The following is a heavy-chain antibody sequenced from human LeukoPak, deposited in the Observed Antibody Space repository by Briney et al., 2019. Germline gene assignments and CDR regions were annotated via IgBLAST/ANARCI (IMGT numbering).Heavy chain of an antibody. Sequence: ASVKVSCKASGYTFTSYHMHWVRQAPGQGLEWMGIINPSGGSTSFAQKFQGRVTMTRDTSTSAVYMEVSSLRSEDTAVYYCARDSLDYDSGTLDPGSIDYWGQGTLVTVSS. V-gene: IGHV1-46*03. J-gene: IGHJ4*02. CDR3: ARDSLDYDSGTLDPGSIDY. D-gene: IGHD3-22*01. CDR1: GYTFTSYH. CDR2: INPSGGST.